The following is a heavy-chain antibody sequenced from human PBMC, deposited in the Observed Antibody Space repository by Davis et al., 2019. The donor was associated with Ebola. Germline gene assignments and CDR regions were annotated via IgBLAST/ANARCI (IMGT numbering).Heavy chain of an antibody. CDR1: GYTFTGYY. D-gene: IGHD3-10*01. Sequence: ASVKVSCKASGYTFTGYYMHWVRQAPGQGLEWMGWINPNSGGTNYAQKFQGRVTMTRDTSISTAYMELSRLRSDDTAVYYCAKGEGSRSFGSFDYWGQGTLVTVSS. CDR3: AKGEGSRSFGSFDY. V-gene: IGHV1-2*02. J-gene: IGHJ4*02. CDR2: INPNSGGT.